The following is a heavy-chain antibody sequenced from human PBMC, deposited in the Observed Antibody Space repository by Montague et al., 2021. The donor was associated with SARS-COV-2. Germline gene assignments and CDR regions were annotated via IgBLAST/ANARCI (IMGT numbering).Heavy chain of an antibody. D-gene: IGHD3-10*01. CDR1: GGSISSSNYY. Sequence: SETLSLTCTVSGGSISSSNYYWGWIRQPPGKGLERIGNMYYSGSTHYNPSLKSRVTISIDTSKNQFSLKLSSLTAADTAVYYCARDDIVLQGVTKGMDVWGQGTTVTVSS. CDR2: MYYSGST. J-gene: IGHJ6*02. V-gene: IGHV4-39*07. CDR3: ARDDIVLQGVTKGMDV.